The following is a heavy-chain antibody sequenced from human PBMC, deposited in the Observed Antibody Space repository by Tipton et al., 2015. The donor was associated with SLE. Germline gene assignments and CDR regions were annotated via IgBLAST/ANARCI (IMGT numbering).Heavy chain of an antibody. J-gene: IGHJ4*02. CDR1: GFMFDDYG. CDR3: VKATKTMIISDYFDY. V-gene: IGHV3-20*04. D-gene: IGHD3-22*01. Sequence: GSLRLSCAASGFMFDDYGMSWVRQVPGKGLEWVSGISWTGGSTGYADSVKGRFTISRDNAKNSLHLQMNSLRAEDTALYYCVKATKTMIISDYFDYWGQGTLVTVSS. CDR2: ISWTGGST.